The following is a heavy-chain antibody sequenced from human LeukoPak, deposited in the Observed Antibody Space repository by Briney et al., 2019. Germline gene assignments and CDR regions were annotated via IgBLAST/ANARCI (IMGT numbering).Heavy chain of an antibody. CDR3: AKERSSGWPFDY. V-gene: IGHV3-21*04. D-gene: IGHD6-19*01. CDR1: GFTFSGFS. CDR2: ISSSSSYI. Sequence: GGSLRLSCAASGFTFSGFSMHWVRQAPGKGLEWVASISSSSSYIYYADSVKGRFTISRDNSKNTLYLQMNSLRAEDTAVYYCAKERSSGWPFDYWGQGTLVTVSS. J-gene: IGHJ4*02.